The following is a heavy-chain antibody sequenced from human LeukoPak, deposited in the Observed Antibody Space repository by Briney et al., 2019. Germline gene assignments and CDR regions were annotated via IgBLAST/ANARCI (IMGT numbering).Heavy chain of an antibody. V-gene: IGHV1-69*05. Sequence: SVKVSCKASGGTFSSYAISWVRQAPGQGLEWMGGIIPIFGTANYAQKFQGRVTITTDESTSTAYMELSSLRSEDTAVYYCARSVGGLRSFYYFDYWGQGTLVTVSS. CDR1: GGTFSSYA. CDR2: IIPIFGTA. J-gene: IGHJ4*02. CDR3: ARSVGGLRSFYYFDY. D-gene: IGHD5-12*01.